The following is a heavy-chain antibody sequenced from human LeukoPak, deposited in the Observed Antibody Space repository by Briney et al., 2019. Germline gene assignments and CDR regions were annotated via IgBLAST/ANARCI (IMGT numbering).Heavy chain of an antibody. CDR2: IYYSGST. D-gene: IGHD5-12*01. Sequence: SETLSLTCTVSGGSISSYYWSWIRQPPGKGLEWIGYIYYSGSTYYNPSLKSRVTISVDTSKNQFSLKLSSVTAADTAVYYCARGSGYDKGFDYWGQGTLVTVSS. CDR1: GGSISSYY. V-gene: IGHV4-59*08. CDR3: ARGSGYDKGFDY. J-gene: IGHJ4*02.